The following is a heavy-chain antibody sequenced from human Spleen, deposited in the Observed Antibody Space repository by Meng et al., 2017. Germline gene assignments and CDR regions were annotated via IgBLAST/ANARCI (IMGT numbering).Heavy chain of an antibody. J-gene: IGHJ4*02. D-gene: IGHD5-18*01. Sequence: GESLKISCAASGFTFSSFAMSWVRQAPGKGLEWVSAISGSGGTIYYADSVKGRFTISKDNAKNSLYLQMNSLRAEDTAVYYCARDGGASEWIQNFDYWGQGTLVTVSS. CDR1: GFTFSSFA. CDR3: ARDGGASEWIQNFDY. CDR2: ISGSGGTI. V-gene: IGHV3-23*01.